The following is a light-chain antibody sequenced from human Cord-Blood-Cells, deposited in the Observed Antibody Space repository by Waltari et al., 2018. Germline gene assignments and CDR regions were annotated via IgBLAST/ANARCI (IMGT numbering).Light chain of an antibody. Sequence: DIQMHQSPSYLSGSVGDRVTITCRASQSISSYLTWYQQKPGKAPKLLIYAASSLQSGVPSMFSGSGSGTDFTLTISSLQPEDFATYYCQQSYSTPSFGQGTKLEIK. CDR1: QSISSY. CDR2: AAS. CDR3: QQSYSTPS. J-gene: IGKJ2*03. V-gene: IGKV1-39*01.